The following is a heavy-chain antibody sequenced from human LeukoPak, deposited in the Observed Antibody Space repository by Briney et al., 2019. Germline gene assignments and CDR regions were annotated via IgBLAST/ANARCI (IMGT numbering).Heavy chain of an antibody. Sequence: SETLSLTCTVSGGSISSSSYYWGWIRQPPGKGLEWIGSIYYSGSTYYNPSLKSRVTISVDTSKNEFSLKLSSMTAADPAVYYCARDWNRYAYWGQGTLVIVSS. D-gene: IGHD1-1*01. V-gene: IGHV4-39*07. CDR2: IYYSGST. J-gene: IGHJ4*02. CDR1: GGSISSSSYY. CDR3: ARDWNRYAY.